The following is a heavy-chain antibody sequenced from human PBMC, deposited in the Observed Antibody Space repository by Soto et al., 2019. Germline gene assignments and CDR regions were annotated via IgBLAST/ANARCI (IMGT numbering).Heavy chain of an antibody. J-gene: IGHJ5*02. D-gene: IGHD4-17*01. CDR1: GHTFTTYG. CDR2: ISADNGNT. CDR3: VREAVTPDWFDP. Sequence: QVQLVQSGAEVKKPGASVKVSCKVSGHTFTTYGISWVRQAPGQGLEWLGWISADNGNTKYAQKVQGRVTMTTDTSTSTAYMELRSLRSDDTAVYYCVREAVTPDWFDPWGQGTLVTVSS. V-gene: IGHV1-18*01.